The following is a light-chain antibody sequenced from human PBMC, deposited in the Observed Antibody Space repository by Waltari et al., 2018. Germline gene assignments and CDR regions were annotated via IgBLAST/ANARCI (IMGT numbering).Light chain of an antibody. V-gene: IGLV2-14*03. CDR3: CSQSSYNGVI. CDR2: DVN. J-gene: IGLJ2*01. Sequence: QSALSQPASVSGSPGQSITISCTGSSSDVGGDDSVSWYQDHPGQAPKVIIYDVNNRPSGVSDRFSRSKSGNTASLTISGLQAEDEANYYCCSQSSYNGVIFGGGTKLTVL. CDR1: SSDVGGDDS.